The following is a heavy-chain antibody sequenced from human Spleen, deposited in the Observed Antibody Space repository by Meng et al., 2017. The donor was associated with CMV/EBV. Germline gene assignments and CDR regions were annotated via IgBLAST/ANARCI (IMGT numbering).Heavy chain of an antibody. D-gene: IGHD6-19*01. Sequence: GESLKISCAASGFTVSSNYMSWVRQAPGKGLEWVSVIYSGGSTYYADSVKGRFTISRDNSKNTLYLQMNSLRAEDTAVYYCARESPVAGTNAFDIWGQGTMVTRLL. V-gene: IGHV3-66*02. J-gene: IGHJ3*02. CDR1: GFTVSSNY. CDR2: IYSGGST. CDR3: ARESPVAGTNAFDI.